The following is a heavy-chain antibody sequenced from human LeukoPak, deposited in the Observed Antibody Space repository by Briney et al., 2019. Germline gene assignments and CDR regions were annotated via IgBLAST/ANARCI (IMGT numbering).Heavy chain of an antibody. Sequence: ASVKVSCKASGYTFTGYYMHWVRQAPGQGLEWMGWINPNSSGTNYAQKFQGRVTMTRDTSISTAYMELSRLRSDDTAVYYCARAFALGGAMVTSYWFDPWGQGTLVTVSS. J-gene: IGHJ5*02. CDR1: GYTFTGYY. CDR2: INPNSSGT. D-gene: IGHD5-18*01. V-gene: IGHV1-2*02. CDR3: ARAFALGGAMVTSYWFDP.